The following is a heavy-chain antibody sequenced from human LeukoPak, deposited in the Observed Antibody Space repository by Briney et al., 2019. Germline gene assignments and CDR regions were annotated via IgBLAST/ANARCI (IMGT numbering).Heavy chain of an antibody. D-gene: IGHD2-15*01. CDR3: AREVVVFEI. Sequence: SETLSLTCTDSGGSISSYYWSWIRQPPGKGLEWIGYIYYSGSTNYNPSLKSRVTISVDTSKNQFSLKLSSVTAADTAVYYCAREVVVFEIWGQGTMVTVSS. CDR2: IYYSGST. V-gene: IGHV4-59*01. J-gene: IGHJ3*02. CDR1: GGSISSYY.